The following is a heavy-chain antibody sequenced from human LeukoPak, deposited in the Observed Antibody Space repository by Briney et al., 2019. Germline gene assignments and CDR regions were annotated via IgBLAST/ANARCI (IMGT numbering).Heavy chain of an antibody. CDR2: TYYSGST. J-gene: IGHJ4*02. CDR3: ARVDTAMVRYFDY. Sequence: SETLSLTCTVSGGSISSGGYYWSWIRQPPGKGLEWIGYTYYSGSTYYNPSLKSRVTISVDTSKNQFSLKLSSVTAADTAVYYCARVDTAMVRYFDYWGQGTLVTVSS. CDR1: GGSISSGGYY. V-gene: IGHV4-30-4*08. D-gene: IGHD5-18*01.